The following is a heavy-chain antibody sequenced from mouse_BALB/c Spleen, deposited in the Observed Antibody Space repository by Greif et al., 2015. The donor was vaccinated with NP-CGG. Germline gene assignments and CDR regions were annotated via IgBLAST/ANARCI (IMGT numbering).Heavy chain of an antibody. J-gene: IGHJ3*01. CDR1: GFTFSSYA. CDR2: ISSGGSYT. Sequence: EVKLVESGGGLVKPGGSLKLSCAASGFTFSSYAMSWVRQTPEKRLEWVATISSGGSYTYYPDSVKGRFTISRDNAKNTLYLQMSSLRSEDTAMYYCARQHGKGWFAYWGQGTLVTVSA. V-gene: IGHV5-9-3*01. CDR3: ARQHGKGWFAY. D-gene: IGHD2-1*01.